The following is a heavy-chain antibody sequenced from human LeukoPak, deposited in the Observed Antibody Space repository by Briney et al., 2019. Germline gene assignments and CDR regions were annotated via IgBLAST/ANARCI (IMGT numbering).Heavy chain of an antibody. J-gene: IGHJ5*02. D-gene: IGHD6-13*01. CDR3: AREISYSSSAGEEFDP. CDR2: IYHSGST. CDR1: GYSISSGYY. V-gene: IGHV4-38-2*02. Sequence: ASETLSLTCTVSGYSISSGYYWGWIRQPPGKGLEWIGSIYHSGSTYYNPSLKSRVTISVDTSKNQFSLKLSSVTAADTAVYYCAREISYSSSAGEEFDPWGQGTLVTVSS.